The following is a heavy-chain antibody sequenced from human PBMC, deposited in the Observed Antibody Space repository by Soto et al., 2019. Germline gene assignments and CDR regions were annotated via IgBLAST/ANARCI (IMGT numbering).Heavy chain of an antibody. CDR2: FRSGGGT. J-gene: IGHJ6*02. V-gene: IGHV4-59*08. D-gene: IGHD3-10*01. CDR1: GDSISSYN. CDR3: VRQGIGVLHGLVDV. Sequence: QVQLQESGPGLVKPSETLSLTCTVSGDSISSYNLACIRQPPGKGLEWIGYFRSGGGTSYNPSLKGRVAISADTSMKQFYLRLSSVTAADTAVYYCVRQGIGVLHGLVDVWGQGTTVTVSS.